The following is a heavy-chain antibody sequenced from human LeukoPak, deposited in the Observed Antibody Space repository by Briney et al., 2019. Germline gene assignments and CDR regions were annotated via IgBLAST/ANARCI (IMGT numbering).Heavy chain of an antibody. D-gene: IGHD3-22*01. V-gene: IGHV1-46*01. CDR1: GYTFTGYY. CDR3: ARRYYYDSSGPSPFDY. Sequence: ASVKVSCKASGYTFTGYYMHWVRQAPGQGLEWMGIINPSGGSTSYAQKFQGRVTMTRDTSTSTVYMELSSLRSEDTAVYYCARRYYYDSSGPSPFDYWGQGTLVTVSS. CDR2: INPSGGST. J-gene: IGHJ4*02.